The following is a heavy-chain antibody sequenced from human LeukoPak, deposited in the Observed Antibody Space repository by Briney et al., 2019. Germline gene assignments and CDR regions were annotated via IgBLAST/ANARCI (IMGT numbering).Heavy chain of an antibody. J-gene: IGHJ4*02. V-gene: IGHV4-59*12. CDR3: ARVRGHYYGSGSYSYFDY. Sequence: SETLSLTCTVSGGSISSYYWSWIRQPPGKGLEWIGYIYYSGSTNYNPSLKSRVTISVDTSKNQFSLKLSSATAADTAVYYCARVRGHYYGSGSYSYFDYWGQGTLVTVSS. D-gene: IGHD3-10*01. CDR1: GGSISSYY. CDR2: IYYSGST.